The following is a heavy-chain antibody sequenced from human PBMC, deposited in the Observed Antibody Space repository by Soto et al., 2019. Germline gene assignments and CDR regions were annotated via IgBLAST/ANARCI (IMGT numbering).Heavy chain of an antibody. D-gene: IGHD3-3*01. CDR1: GGSFSGYY. CDR2: IYYSGST. V-gene: IGHV4-34*01. Sequence: SETLSLTCAVYGGSFSGYYWSWIRQPPGKGLEWIGYIYYSGSTYYNPSLKSRVTISVDTSKNQFSLKLSSVTAADTAVYYCASSDFWSGYDDDAFDIWGQGTMVTVSS. CDR3: ASSDFWSGYDDDAFDI. J-gene: IGHJ3*02.